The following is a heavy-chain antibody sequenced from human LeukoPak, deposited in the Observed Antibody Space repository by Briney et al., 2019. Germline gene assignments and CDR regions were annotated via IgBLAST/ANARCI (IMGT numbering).Heavy chain of an antibody. CDR1: GYTFTSYD. CDR2: MNPNSGNT. J-gene: IGHJ4*02. D-gene: IGHD3-10*01. CDR3: ARGLYGSGSYDY. V-gene: IGHV1-8*01. Sequence: ASVTVSCKASGYTFTSYDINWVRQATGQGLEWMGWMNPNSGNTGYAQKFQGRVTMTRNTAISTAYMELSSLRSEDTAVYYCARGLYGSGSYDYWGQGTLVTVSS.